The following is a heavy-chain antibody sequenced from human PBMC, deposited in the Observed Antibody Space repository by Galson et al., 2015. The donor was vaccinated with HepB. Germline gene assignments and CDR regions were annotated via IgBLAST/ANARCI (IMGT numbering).Heavy chain of an antibody. J-gene: IGHJ6*02. CDR3: AREVPSLWELLPPRLLYGMDV. Sequence: SVKVSCKASGYTFTGYYMHWVRQAPGQGLEWMGWINPNSGGTNYAQKFQGRVTMTRDTSISTAYMELSRLRSDDTAVYYCAREVPSLWELLPPRLLYGMDVWGQGTTVTVSS. D-gene: IGHD1-26*01. CDR1: GYTFTGYY. CDR2: INPNSGGT. V-gene: IGHV1-2*02.